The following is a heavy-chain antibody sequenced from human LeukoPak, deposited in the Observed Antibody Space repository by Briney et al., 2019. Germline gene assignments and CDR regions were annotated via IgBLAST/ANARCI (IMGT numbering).Heavy chain of an antibody. CDR2: ISAYNGNT. V-gene: IGHV1-18*01. Sequence: ASANFSCKASGYTFTRYGISWVRQAPGQGLEWMGWISAYNGNTKYTQNLQGRVTMTTDTSTSTAYMELRSLRSDDTAVYYCARENCSGGTCRKADYWGQGTLVTVSS. CDR1: GYTFTRYG. J-gene: IGHJ4*02. D-gene: IGHD2-15*01. CDR3: ARENCSGGTCRKADY.